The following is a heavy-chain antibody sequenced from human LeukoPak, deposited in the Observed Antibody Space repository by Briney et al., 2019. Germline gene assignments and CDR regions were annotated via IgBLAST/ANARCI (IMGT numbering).Heavy chain of an antibody. V-gene: IGHV4-34*01. J-gene: IGHJ5*02. D-gene: IGHD3-10*01. CDR1: GGSFSGYY. CDR3: ARGRLLWFGESLANWFDP. CDR2: INHSGST. Sequence: PSETLSLTCAVYGGSFSGYYWSWIRQPPGKGLEWIGEINHSGSTNYNPSLKSRVTISVDTSKNQFSLKLSSVTAADTAVYYCARGRLLWFGESLANWFDPWGQGTLVTVSS.